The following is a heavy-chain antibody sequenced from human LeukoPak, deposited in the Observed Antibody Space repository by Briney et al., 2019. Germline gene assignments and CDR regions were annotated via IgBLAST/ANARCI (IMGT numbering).Heavy chain of an antibody. CDR2: INPKSGGT. CDR1: GYTFTSYY. D-gene: IGHD2-15*01. V-gene: IGHV1-2*04. J-gene: IGHJ5*02. Sequence: ASVKVSCTASGYTFTSYYMHWVRQAPGQGLEWMGWINPKSGGTIYAQKFQGWVTMTRDTSINTAYMEMNRLRSDDTAVYYCARGGDVVVVAGMRFNWFDPWGQGTLVTVSS. CDR3: ARGGDVVVVAGMRFNWFDP.